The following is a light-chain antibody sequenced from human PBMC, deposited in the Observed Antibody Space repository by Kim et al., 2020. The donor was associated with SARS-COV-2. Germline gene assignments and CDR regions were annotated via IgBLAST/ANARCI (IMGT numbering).Light chain of an antibody. CDR1: QSIGRW. CDR2: DAS. CDR3: QQHSTYPIT. V-gene: IGKV1-5*01. Sequence: GDRVTITCRASQSIGRWLAWYQQKPGKAPKLLIYDASSVESGVPSRFSGSGSGTEFTLTISSLQPDDSATYYCQQHSTYPITFGQGTRLEIK. J-gene: IGKJ5*01.